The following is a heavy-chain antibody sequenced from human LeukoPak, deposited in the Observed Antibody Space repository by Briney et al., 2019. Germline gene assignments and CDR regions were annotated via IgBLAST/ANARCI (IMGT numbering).Heavy chain of an antibody. CDR2: IYHSGST. CDR1: GGSISSGGYS. J-gene: IGHJ5*02. CDR3: ARAVGYCTNGVCYTMDWFDP. V-gene: IGHV4-30-2*01. D-gene: IGHD2-8*01. Sequence: PSETLSLTCAVSGGSISSGGYSWSWIRQPPGKGLERIGYIYHSGSTYYNPSLKSRVTISVDRSKNQFSLKLSSVTAADTAVYYCARAVGYCTNGVCYTMDWFDPWGQGTLVTVSS.